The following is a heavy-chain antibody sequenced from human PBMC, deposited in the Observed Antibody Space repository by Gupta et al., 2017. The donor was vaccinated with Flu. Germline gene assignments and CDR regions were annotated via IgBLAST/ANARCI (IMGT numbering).Heavy chain of an antibody. CDR2: IYYSGYT. V-gene: IGHV4-59*01. D-gene: IGHD5-12*01. CDR1: GYSISSYY. Sequence: QVQLQESGPGLVTPSETLSLTCTVSGYSISSYYWSWIRQPPGKGLEWVGYIYYSGYTNYNPYLRSRVSMSADTSKNQLSLKLSYVTAADTAVYYCARAGGYEFGYQFDYWGPGSLVTVSS. CDR3: ARAGGYEFGYQFDY. J-gene: IGHJ4*02.